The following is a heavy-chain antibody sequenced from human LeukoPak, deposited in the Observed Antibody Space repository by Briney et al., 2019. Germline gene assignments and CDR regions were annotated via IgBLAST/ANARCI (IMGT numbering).Heavy chain of an antibody. Sequence: ASVKVSCKASGYSFTSYIMHWVRQAPGQSLEWMGWINAGNGNTKYSQEFQGRVTISRDTSASTAYMELSSLRSEDTATYCCARGLYSSNYYDYWGQGTLVTVSS. CDR2: INAGNGNT. D-gene: IGHD6-13*01. V-gene: IGHV1-3*01. CDR3: ARGLYSSNYYDY. CDR1: GYSFTSYI. J-gene: IGHJ4*02.